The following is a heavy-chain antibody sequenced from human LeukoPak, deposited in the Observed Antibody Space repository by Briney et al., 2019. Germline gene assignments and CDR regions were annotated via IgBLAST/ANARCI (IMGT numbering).Heavy chain of an antibody. Sequence: SETLSLTCAVYGGSFSGYYWSWIRQPPGKGLEWIGEINHSGSTNYNPSLKSRVTISVDTSKNQFSLKLTSVTAADTAVYYCARAGGIPASFDYWGQGTLVTVSS. CDR3: ARAGGIPASFDY. D-gene: IGHD6-25*01. CDR1: GGSFSGYY. V-gene: IGHV4-34*01. CDR2: INHSGST. J-gene: IGHJ4*02.